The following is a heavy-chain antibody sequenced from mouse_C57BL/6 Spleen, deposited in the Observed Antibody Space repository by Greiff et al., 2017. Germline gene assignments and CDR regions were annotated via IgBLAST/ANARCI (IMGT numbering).Heavy chain of an antibody. D-gene: IGHD1-1*01. Sequence: QVQLQQSGAELARPGASVKLSCKASGYTFTSYGISWVKQRTGQGLEWIGEIHPRSGNTYYNEKFKGKATLTADKSSSTAYMELRSLTSEDSAVYFCARSVYYYGSSPHWYFDVWGTGTTVTVSS. V-gene: IGHV1-81*01. J-gene: IGHJ1*03. CDR2: IHPRSGNT. CDR1: GYTFTSYG. CDR3: ARSVYYYGSSPHWYFDV.